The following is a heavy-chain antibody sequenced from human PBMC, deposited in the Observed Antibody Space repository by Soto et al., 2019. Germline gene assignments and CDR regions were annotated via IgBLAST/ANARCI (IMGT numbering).Heavy chain of an antibody. CDR1: GGSVSSGSYY. CDR3: ARLVRSLHFDY. V-gene: IGHV4-61*01. D-gene: IGHD2-8*02. Sequence: TLSLTCTVSGGSVSSGSYYWSWVRQPPGKGLEWIGYIYFSGGTNYNPSLKSRVTISLDTSKNQFSLKLTSVTAADTAVYYCARLVRSLHFDYWGQGTLVTVSS. CDR2: IYFSGGT. J-gene: IGHJ4*02.